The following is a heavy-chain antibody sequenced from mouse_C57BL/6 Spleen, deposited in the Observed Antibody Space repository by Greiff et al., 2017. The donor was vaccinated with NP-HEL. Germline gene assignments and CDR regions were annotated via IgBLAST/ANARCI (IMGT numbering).Heavy chain of an antibody. CDR3: ARFYDYPTTWFAY. V-gene: IGHV1-82*01. CDR1: GYAFSSSW. D-gene: IGHD2-4*01. CDR2: IYPGDGDT. J-gene: IGHJ3*01. Sequence: QVQLQQSGPELVKPGASVKISCKASGYAFSSSWMNWVKQRPGKGLEWIGRIYPGDGDTNYNGTFKGKATLTADKSSSTAYMQLSSLTSEDSAVYFCARFYDYPTTWFAYWGQGTLVTVSA.